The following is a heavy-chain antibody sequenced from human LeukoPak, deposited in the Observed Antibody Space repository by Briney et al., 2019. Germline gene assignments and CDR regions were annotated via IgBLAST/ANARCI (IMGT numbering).Heavy chain of an antibody. D-gene: IGHD2-2*01. V-gene: IGHV3-74*01. CDR3: ARGRSSFKSMDV. J-gene: IGHJ6*03. CDR1: GFTFTNHW. CDR2: IRPDGRET. Sequence: GGSLRLSCAASGFTFTNHWMHWVRQAPGKGLVWVSRIRPDGRETNHADSVKGRFTISRDNAKNTLYLQMNSLGAEDTAVYYCARGRSSFKSMDVWGKGTTVTVSS.